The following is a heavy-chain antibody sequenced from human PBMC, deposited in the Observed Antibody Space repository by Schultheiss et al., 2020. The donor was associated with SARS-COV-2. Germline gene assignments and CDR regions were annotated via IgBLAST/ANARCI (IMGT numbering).Heavy chain of an antibody. CDR3: ARAMGELWLGYYYYYYGMDV. D-gene: IGHD5-18*01. V-gene: IGHV4-31*03. Sequence: SETLSLTCTVSGVSIGSGGYYWSWIRQHPGKGLEWIGYIYYSGSTYYNPSLKSRVTISVDTSKNQFSLKLSSVTAADTAVYYCARAMGELWLGYYYYYYGMDVWGQGTTVTVSS. CDR2: IYYSGST. J-gene: IGHJ6*02. CDR1: GVSIGSGGYY.